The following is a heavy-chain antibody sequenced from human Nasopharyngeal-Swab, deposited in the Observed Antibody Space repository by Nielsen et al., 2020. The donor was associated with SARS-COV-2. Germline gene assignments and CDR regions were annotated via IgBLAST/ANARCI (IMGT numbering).Heavy chain of an antibody. V-gene: IGHV3-23*01. CDR2: ISGSGGST. D-gene: IGHD3-22*01. CDR1: GFTFSSYA. CDR3: ARDGREYYYFDSSEVGFDY. J-gene: IGHJ4*01. Sequence: GGSLRLSCAASGFTFSSYAMSWVRQAPGKGLEWVSAISGSGGSTYYADSVKGRFTISRDNSKNTLYLQMNSLRAEDTAVYYCARDGREYYYFDSSEVGFDYWGHGTLVTVSS.